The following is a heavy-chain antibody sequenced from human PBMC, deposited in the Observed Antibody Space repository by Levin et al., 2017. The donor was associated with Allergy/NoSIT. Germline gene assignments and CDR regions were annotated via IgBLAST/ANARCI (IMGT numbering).Heavy chain of an antibody. CDR3: AHRLRWWGGGYFDY. J-gene: IGHJ4*02. Sequence: SGPTLVKPTQTLTLTCTFSGFSLTTLNMGVAWIRQPPGKAPEWLALIYWDDDKRYSPSLTNRLTISKDASKHQVVLTMTNMDPSDTATYFCAHRLRWWGGGYFDYWGQGRLVTVSS. CDR1: GFSLTTLNMG. CDR2: IYWDDDK. V-gene: IGHV2-5*02. D-gene: IGHD2-8*02.